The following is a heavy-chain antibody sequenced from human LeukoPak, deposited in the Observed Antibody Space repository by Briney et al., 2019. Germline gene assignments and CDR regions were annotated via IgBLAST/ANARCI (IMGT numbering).Heavy chain of an antibody. V-gene: IGHV4-30-4*08. D-gene: IGHD3-22*01. CDR2: IYYSGST. CDR1: GGSFSGYY. CDR3: ARDHRHYYDSSGYYYYFDY. Sequence: SETLSLTCAVYGGSFSGYYWSWIRQPPGKGLEWIGYIYYSGSTYYNPSLKSRVTISVDTSKNQFSLKLSSVTAADTAVYYCARDHRHYYDSSGYYYYFDYWGQGTLVTVSS. J-gene: IGHJ4*02.